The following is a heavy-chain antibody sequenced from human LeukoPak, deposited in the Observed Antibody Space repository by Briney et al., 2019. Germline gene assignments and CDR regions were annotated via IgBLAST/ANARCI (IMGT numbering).Heavy chain of an antibody. CDR3: ASLLYYYDSSGSFDY. V-gene: IGHV4-34*01. J-gene: IGHJ4*02. D-gene: IGHD3-22*01. Sequence: MSSETLSLTCAVYGGSFSGYYWSWIRQPPGKGLEWIGEINHSGSTNYNPSPKSRVTISVDTSKNQFSLKLSSVTAADTAVYYCASLLYYYDSSGSFDYWGQGTLVTVSS. CDR1: GGSFSGYY. CDR2: INHSGST.